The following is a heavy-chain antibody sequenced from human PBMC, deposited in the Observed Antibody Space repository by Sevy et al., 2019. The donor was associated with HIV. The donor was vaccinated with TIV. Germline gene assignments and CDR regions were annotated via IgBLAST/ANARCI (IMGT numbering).Heavy chain of an antibody. J-gene: IGHJ3*02. CDR2: ISGSGGST. CDR1: GFTFSSYA. CDR3: AKPCLTWVSAFDI. V-gene: IGHV3-23*01. D-gene: IGHD3-22*01. Sequence: GGSLRLSCAASGFTFSSYAMSWVRQAPGKGLEWVSAISGSGGSTYYADSVKGRFTISRDNSKNTLHLQMNSLRAKDTAVYYCAKPCLTWVSAFDIWGQGIMVTVSS.